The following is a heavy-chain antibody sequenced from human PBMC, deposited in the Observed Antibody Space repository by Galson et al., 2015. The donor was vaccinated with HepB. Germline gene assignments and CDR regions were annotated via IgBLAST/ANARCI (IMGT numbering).Heavy chain of an antibody. Sequence: TLSLTCTVSGGSISSGGYYWRWIRQHPGKGLEWIGYIYYSGSTYYNPSLKSRVTISVDTSKNQFSLKLSSVTAADTAVYYCARGQVRVGATTFEDYWGQGTLVTVSS. D-gene: IGHD1-26*01. V-gene: IGHV4-31*03. CDR3: ARGQVRVGATTFEDY. CDR2: IYYSGST. CDR1: GGSISSGGYY. J-gene: IGHJ4*02.